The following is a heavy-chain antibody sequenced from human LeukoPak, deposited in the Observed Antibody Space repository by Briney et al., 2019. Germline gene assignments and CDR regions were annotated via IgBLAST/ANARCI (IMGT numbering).Heavy chain of an antibody. D-gene: IGHD2-2*01. CDR1: GGSISSYY. Sequence: PSETLSLTCTVSGGSISSYYWSWIRQPPGKGLEWIGYIYYSGSTNYNPSLKSRVTISVDTSKNQFSLKLSSVTAADTAVYYCARTNEYQLLWRGGRWFDPWGQGTLVTVSS. V-gene: IGHV4-59*01. CDR2: IYYSGST. J-gene: IGHJ5*02. CDR3: ARTNEYQLLWRGGRWFDP.